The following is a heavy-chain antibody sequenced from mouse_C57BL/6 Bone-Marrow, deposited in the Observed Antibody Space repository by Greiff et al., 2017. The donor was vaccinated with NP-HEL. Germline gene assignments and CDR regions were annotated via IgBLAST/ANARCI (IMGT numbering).Heavy chain of an antibody. Sequence: EVLLVESGGGLVKPGGSLKLSCAASGFTFSDYGMHWVRQAPEKGLEWVAYISSGSSTIYYADTVKGRFTLSRDNAKNTLFLQMTSLRSEDTAMYYCARLEVTTYYAMDYWGQGTSVTVSS. J-gene: IGHJ4*01. V-gene: IGHV5-17*01. CDR3: ARLEVTTYYAMDY. D-gene: IGHD2-2*01. CDR2: ISSGSSTI. CDR1: GFTFSDYG.